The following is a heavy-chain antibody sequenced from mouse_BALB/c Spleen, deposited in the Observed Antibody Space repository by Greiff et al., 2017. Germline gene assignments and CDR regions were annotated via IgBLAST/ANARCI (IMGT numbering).Heavy chain of an antibody. V-gene: IGHV5-12-2*01. Sequence: EVKLMESGGGLVQPGGSLKLSCAASGFTFSSYTMSWVRQTPEKRLEWVAYISNGGGSTYYPDTVKGRFTISRDNAKNTLYLQMSSLKSEDTAMYYCARHLLNWALYAMDYWGQGTSVTVSS. CDR3: ARHLLNWALYAMDY. J-gene: IGHJ4*01. D-gene: IGHD4-1*02. CDR2: ISNGGGST. CDR1: GFTFSSYT.